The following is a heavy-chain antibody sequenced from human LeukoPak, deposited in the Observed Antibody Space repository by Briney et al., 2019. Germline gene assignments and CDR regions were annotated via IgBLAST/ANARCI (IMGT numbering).Heavy chain of an antibody. D-gene: IGHD1-26*01. CDR1: GFTFSSYG. CDR2: ISYDGSNK. J-gene: IGHJ4*02. Sequence: HPGGSLRLSCAASGFTFSSYGMHWVRQAPGKGLEWVAVISYDGSNKYYADSVKGRFTISRDNAKNSPYLQMNSLRAEDTAVYYCARNKLPSLYWGQGTLVTVSS. V-gene: IGHV3-30*03. CDR3: ARNKLPSLY.